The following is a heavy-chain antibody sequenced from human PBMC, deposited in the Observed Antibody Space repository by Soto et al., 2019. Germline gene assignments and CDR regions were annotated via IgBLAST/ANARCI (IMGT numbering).Heavy chain of an antibody. CDR3: TREERFPRYWFDP. J-gene: IGHJ5*02. CDR2: VNHSGEA. V-gene: IGHV4-34*01. Sequence: SETLSLTCGVYGGSFRNYYWIWVRQPPGKGLEWIGEVNHSGEATYNPSLQSRVTISLDTSNNHFSLKMTSLTAADTALYFCTREERFPRYWFDPWGQGTPVTVYS. CDR1: GGSFRNYY. D-gene: IGHD3-10*01.